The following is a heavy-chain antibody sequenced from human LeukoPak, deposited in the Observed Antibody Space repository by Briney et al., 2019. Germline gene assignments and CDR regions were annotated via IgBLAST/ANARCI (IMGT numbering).Heavy chain of an antibody. J-gene: IGHJ4*02. CDR2: ISGSGGST. V-gene: IGHV3-23*01. D-gene: IGHD2-2*01. Sequence: GGSLRLSCAASGFTFSSYAMSWVRQAPGKGLEWVSAISGSGGSTYYADSVKGRFTISRDNSKNTLYLQMNSLRAEDTAVYYCAKDLPLMVVPAPQTPDYWGQGTLVTVSS. CDR3: AKDLPLMVVPAPQTPDY. CDR1: GFTFSSYA.